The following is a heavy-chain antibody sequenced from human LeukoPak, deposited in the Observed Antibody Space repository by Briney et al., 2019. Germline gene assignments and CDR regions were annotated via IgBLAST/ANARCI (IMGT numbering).Heavy chain of an antibody. J-gene: IGHJ4*02. V-gene: IGHV4-39*07. Sequence: SETLSLTCTVSGGSISSSSYYWGWIRQPPGKGLEWIGSIYYSGSTYYNPSPKSRVTISVHTSKNQFSLKLSSVTAADTAVYYCARAALRTPLTYFDYWGQGTLVTVSS. CDR2: IYYSGST. D-gene: IGHD5-12*01. CDR3: ARAALRTPLTYFDY. CDR1: GGSISSSSYY.